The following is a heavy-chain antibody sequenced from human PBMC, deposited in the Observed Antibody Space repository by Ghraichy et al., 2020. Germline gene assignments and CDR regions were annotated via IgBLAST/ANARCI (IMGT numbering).Heavy chain of an antibody. V-gene: IGHV3-64D*06. J-gene: IGHJ5*02. CDR2: ISSNGGST. D-gene: IGHD1-26*01. CDR3: VKSGMGNRAWFDP. Sequence: GGSLRLSCSASGFTFSSYAMHWVRQAPGKGLEYVSAISSNGGSTYYADSVKGRFTISRDNSKNTLYLQMSSLRAEDTAVYYCVKSGMGNRAWFDPWGQGTLVTVSS. CDR1: GFTFSSYA.